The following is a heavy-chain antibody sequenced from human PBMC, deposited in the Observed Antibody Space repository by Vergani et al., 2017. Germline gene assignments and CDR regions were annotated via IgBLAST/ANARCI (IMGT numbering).Heavy chain of an antibody. J-gene: IGHJ6*03. CDR2: IYYDGSKK. D-gene: IGHD2-21*01. CDR1: GFIFSTYP. V-gene: IGHV3-33*01. CDR3: VREGSYCGSTTCRNPSYVYYYHMDV. Sequence: QVQLVESGGGVVQPGRSLRLLCTSSGFIFSTYPMHWARQAPGKGLEGVAIIYYDGSKKYYADSVKGRFTISRDNSRNTLDLLMSSLRAEDTAIYYCVREGSYCGSTTCRNPSYVYYYHMDVWGEGTTVTVSS.